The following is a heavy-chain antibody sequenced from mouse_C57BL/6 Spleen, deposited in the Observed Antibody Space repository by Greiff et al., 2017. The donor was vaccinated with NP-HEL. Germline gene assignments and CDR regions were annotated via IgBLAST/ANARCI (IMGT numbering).Heavy chain of an antibody. CDR1: GFTFSDYG. Sequence: EVQVVESGGGLVKPGGSLKLSCAASGFTFSDYGMHWVRQAPEKGLEWVAYISSGSSTIYYADTVKGRFTISRDNATNTLFLQMTSLRSEDTAMYYCARKEDYYDSSLDYWGQGTTLTVSS. V-gene: IGHV5-17*01. D-gene: IGHD1-1*01. CDR3: ARKEDYYDSSLDY. CDR2: ISSGSSTI. J-gene: IGHJ2*01.